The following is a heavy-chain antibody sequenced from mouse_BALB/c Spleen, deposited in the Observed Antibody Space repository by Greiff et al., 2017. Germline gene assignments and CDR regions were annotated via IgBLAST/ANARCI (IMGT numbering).Heavy chain of an antibody. CDR1: GYTFTSYW. J-gene: IGHJ4*01. D-gene: IGHD3-2*01. Sequence: QVHVKQSGAELVKPGASVKLSCKASGYTFTSYWMHWVKQRPGQGLEWIGEINPSNGRTNYNEKFKSKATLTVDKSSSTAYMQLSSLTSEDSAVYYCASGDSSGYPYYAMDYWGQGTSVTVSS. CDR3: ASGDSSGYPYYAMDY. V-gene: IGHV1S81*02. CDR2: INPSNGRT.